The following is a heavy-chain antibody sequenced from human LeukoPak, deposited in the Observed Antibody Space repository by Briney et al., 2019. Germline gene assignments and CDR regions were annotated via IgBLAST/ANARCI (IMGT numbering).Heavy chain of an antibody. V-gene: IGHV4-59*01. D-gene: IGHD6-13*01. J-gene: IGHJ3*02. CDR3: AREESSSWYRGAFDI. Sequence: KPSETLSLTCTVSGGSISSYYWSWIRQPPGKGLEWIGYIYYSGSTNYNPSLKSRVTISVDTSKNQFSLKLSSVTAADTAVYYCAREESSSWYRGAFDIWGQGTMVTVSS. CDR1: GGSISSYY. CDR2: IYYSGST.